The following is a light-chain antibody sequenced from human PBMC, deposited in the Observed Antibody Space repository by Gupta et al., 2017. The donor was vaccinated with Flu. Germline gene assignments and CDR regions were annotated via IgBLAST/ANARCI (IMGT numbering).Light chain of an antibody. Sequence: EIVITQSPATLCVCPGERATLSCRASHFFTGYLAWYQQKPGQAPRLLIYGASTRATGVPARVSGSGSGKKFTLTISSRQSEDFAIYYCQQYHDWPYTVGQGTKLEIK. CDR3: QQYHDWPYT. CDR1: HFFTGY. V-gene: IGKV3-15*01. J-gene: IGKJ2*01. CDR2: GAS.